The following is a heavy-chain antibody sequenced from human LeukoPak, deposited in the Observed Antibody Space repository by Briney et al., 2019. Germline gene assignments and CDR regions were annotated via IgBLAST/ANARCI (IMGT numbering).Heavy chain of an antibody. D-gene: IGHD3-3*01. V-gene: IGHV3-30*04. CDR1: GFTFSSYA. CDR2: ISYDGSNK. Sequence: GGSLRLSCAASGFTFSSYAMHWVRQAPGKGLEWVAVISYDGSNKYYADSVKGRFTISRDNAKNSLYLQMNSLRAEDTALYYCAKSTGLRFLEWFSFDPWGQGTLVTVSS. J-gene: IGHJ5*02. CDR3: AKSTGLRFLEWFSFDP.